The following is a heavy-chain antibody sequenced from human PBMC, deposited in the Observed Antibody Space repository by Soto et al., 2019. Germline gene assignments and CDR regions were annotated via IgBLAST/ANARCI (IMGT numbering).Heavy chain of an antibody. Sequence: PGGSLRLSCAASGFTFSSYGMHWVRQAPGKGLEWVAVIWYDGSNKYYADSVKGRFTISRDNSKNTLYLQMNSLRAEDTAVYYCARGVYDSSQRAGPALYYYYYGMDVWGQGTTVTVS. CDR2: IWYDGSNK. J-gene: IGHJ6*02. D-gene: IGHD3-22*01. CDR1: GFTFSSYG. V-gene: IGHV3-33*01. CDR3: ARGVYDSSQRAGPALYYYYYGMDV.